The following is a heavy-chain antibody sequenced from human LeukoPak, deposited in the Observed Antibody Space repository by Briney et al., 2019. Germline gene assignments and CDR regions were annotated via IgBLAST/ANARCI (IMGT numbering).Heavy chain of an antibody. Sequence: PSETLSLTCTVSGGSISSYYWSWIRQPPGKGLEWIGYIYYSGSTNYNPSLKSRVTISVDTSKNQFPLKLSSVTAADTAVYYCARDVVVVPAAMSGDYYMDVWGKGTTVTVSS. CDR3: ARDVVVVPAAMSGDYYMDV. J-gene: IGHJ6*03. V-gene: IGHV4-59*12. CDR2: IYYSGST. D-gene: IGHD2-2*01. CDR1: GGSISSYY.